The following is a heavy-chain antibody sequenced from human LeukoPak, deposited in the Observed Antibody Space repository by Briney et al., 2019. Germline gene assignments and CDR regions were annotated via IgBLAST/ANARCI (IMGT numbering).Heavy chain of an antibody. D-gene: IGHD3-22*01. CDR3: ARHGYYDSSGYYYLFDY. J-gene: IGHJ4*02. V-gene: IGHV4-39*01. Sequence: PSETLSLTCTVSGGSISSSSYYWGWIRQPPGKGLEWIGSIYYSGSTYYNPSLKSRVTISVDTAKNQFSLKLSSVTAADTAVYYCARHGYYDSSGYYYLFDYWGQGTLVTVSS. CDR2: IYYSGST. CDR1: GGSISSSSYY.